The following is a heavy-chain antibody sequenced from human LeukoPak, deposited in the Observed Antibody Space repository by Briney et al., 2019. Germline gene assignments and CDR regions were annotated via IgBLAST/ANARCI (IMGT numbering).Heavy chain of an antibody. CDR2: ISSSSSYI. CDR3: AREGIAAFAAFDI. V-gene: IGHV3-21*04. CDR1: GFTFSSYS. Sequence: PGGSLRLSCAASGFTFSSYSMNWVRQAPGKGLEWVSSISSSSSYIYYADSVKGRFTISRDNAKNSLYLQMNSLRAEDTAVYYCAREGIAAFAAFDIWGQGTMVTVSS. J-gene: IGHJ3*02. D-gene: IGHD3-10*01.